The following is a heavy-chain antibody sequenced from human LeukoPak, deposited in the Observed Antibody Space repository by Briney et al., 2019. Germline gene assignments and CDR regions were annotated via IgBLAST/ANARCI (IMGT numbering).Heavy chain of an antibody. CDR1: GFTVSSTY. V-gene: IGHV3-66*02. J-gene: IGHJ4*02. Sequence: AGGSLRLSCAASGFTVSSTYMSWVRQAPGKGLQWVSVIYSGGSTYYTDSVKGRFTISRDNYKNTLYLQMNSQRVEDTAVYYCARGYNGDYWGQGTLVTVSS. D-gene: IGHD1-1*01. CDR2: IYSGGST. CDR3: ARGYNGDY.